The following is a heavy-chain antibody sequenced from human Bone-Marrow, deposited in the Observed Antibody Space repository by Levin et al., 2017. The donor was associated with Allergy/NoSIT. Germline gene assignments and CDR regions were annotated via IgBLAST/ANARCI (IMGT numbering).Heavy chain of an antibody. CDR2: ISGSGGNT. Sequence: ASVKVSCAASGFIFSNYAMNWVRQAPGKGLEWVSQISGSGGNTYYADSVKGRFTFSRDNSKNTLYLQMNSLRAEDTAVYYCAGYDTSAYHSPCDYWGQGTLVTVSS. J-gene: IGHJ4*02. CDR3: AGYDTSAYHSPCDY. CDR1: GFIFSNYA. D-gene: IGHD3-22*01. V-gene: IGHV3-23*01.